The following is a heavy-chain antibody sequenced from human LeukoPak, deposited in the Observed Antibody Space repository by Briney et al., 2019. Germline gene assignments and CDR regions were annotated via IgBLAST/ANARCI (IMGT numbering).Heavy chain of an antibody. Sequence: GGSLRLSCAASGFTFSSYCMNWVRQALGKGLEWVSYISTSSTIYYADSVKGRFTIPRDNAKHSLYLKLKRLRAEDTAMYYCTRVGKWHSYTTFYLDVWGEGTTVTVSS. J-gene: IGHJ6*03. CDR2: ISTSSTI. D-gene: IGHD5-12*01. CDR1: GFTFSSYC. V-gene: IGHV3-48*04. CDR3: TRVGKWHSYTTFYLDV.